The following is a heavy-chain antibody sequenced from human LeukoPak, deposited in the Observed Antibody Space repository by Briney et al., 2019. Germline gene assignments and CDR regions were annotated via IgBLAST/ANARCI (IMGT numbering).Heavy chain of an antibody. CDR2: ISYDGSNK. D-gene: IGHD6-13*01. J-gene: IGHJ4*02. Sequence: GGSLRLSCAASGFTFSNAWMSWVRQAPGKGLEWVALISYDGSNKNYADSVKGRFTISRDNSKNTLYLQMNSLRAEDTAVYYCAKDSSSSWFGGDSKWGQGTLVTVSS. CDR1: GFTFSNAW. V-gene: IGHV3-30*18. CDR3: AKDSSSSWFGGDSK.